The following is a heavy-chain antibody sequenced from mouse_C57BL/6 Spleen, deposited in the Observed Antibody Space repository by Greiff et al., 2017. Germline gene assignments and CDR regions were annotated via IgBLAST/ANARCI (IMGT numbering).Heavy chain of an antibody. CDR2: INPSNGGT. D-gene: IGHD3-2*02. Sequence: QVQLKQPGTELVKPGASVKLSCKASGYTFTSYWMHWVKQRPGQGLEWIGNINPSNGGTNYNEKFKSKATLTVEKSSSTAYMQLSSLTSEDSAVYYCARELRLRSYYFDYWGQGTTLTVSS. CDR1: GYTFTSYW. V-gene: IGHV1-53*01. J-gene: IGHJ2*01. CDR3: ARELRLRSYYFDY.